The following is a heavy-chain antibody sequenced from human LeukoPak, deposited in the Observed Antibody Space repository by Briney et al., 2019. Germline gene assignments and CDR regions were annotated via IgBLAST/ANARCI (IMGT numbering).Heavy chain of an antibody. J-gene: IGHJ3*02. CDR3: ATEPLSDYGDYAGALAFDI. V-gene: IGHV1-24*01. CDR2: FDPEDGET. Sequence: ASVKVSCKVSGYTLTELSMHWVRQAPGKGLEWMGGFDPEDGETIYAQKFQGRVTMTEDTSTDTAYMELSSLRSEDTAVYYCATEPLSDYGDYAGALAFDIWGQGTMVTVSS. CDR1: GYTLTELS. D-gene: IGHD4-17*01.